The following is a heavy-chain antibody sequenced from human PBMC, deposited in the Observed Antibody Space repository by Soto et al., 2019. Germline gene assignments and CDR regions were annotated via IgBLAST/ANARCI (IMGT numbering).Heavy chain of an antibody. CDR3: ASDRAVAGTYHYGMDV. D-gene: IGHD6-19*01. Sequence: ASVKVSCKASGYTFTGYYMHWVRQAPGQGLEWMGWINPNSGGTNYAQKFQGWVTMTRDTSISTAYMELSRLRSDDTAVYYCASDRAVAGTYHYGMDVWGQGTTVTVSS. CDR2: INPNSGGT. V-gene: IGHV1-2*04. CDR1: GYTFTGYY. J-gene: IGHJ6*02.